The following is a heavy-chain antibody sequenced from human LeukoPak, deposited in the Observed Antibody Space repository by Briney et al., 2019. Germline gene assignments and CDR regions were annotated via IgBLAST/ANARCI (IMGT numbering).Heavy chain of an antibody. CDR1: GFTFSSYG. Sequence: GGSLRLSCAASGFTFSSYGMHWVRQAPGKGLEWVAVISYDGSNKYYADSVKGRFTISRDNSKSTLYLQMNSLRAEDTAVYYCAKDRLLLRSRSYFDYWGQGTLVTVSS. V-gene: IGHV3-30*18. J-gene: IGHJ4*02. CDR3: AKDRLLLRSRSYFDY. CDR2: ISYDGSNK. D-gene: IGHD2-15*01.